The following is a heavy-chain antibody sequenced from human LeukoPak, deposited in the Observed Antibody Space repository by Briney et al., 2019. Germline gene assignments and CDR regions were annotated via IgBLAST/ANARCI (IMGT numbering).Heavy chain of an antibody. D-gene: IGHD5-24*01. CDR2: INHSGST. CDR3: ARKGTGWLQLVAFDI. CDR1: GGSFSGYY. J-gene: IGHJ3*02. Sequence: SETLSLTCAVYGGSFSGYYWSWIRQPPGKGLEWIGEINHSGSTNYNPSLKSRVTISVDTSKNQFSLKLSSVTAADTAVYCCARKGTGWLQLVAFDIWGQGTMVTVSS. V-gene: IGHV4-34*01.